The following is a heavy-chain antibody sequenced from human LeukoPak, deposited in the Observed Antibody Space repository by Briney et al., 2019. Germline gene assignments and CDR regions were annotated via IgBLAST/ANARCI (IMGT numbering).Heavy chain of an antibody. CDR3: ASLSIVVVPAAQNWFDP. V-gene: IGHV1-46*01. CDR2: INPSGGST. Sequence: VASVKVSCKASGYTFTSYYMHWVRQAPGQGLEWMGIINPSGGSTSYAQKFQGRVTMTRDTSTSTVYMELNSLRAEDTAVYYCASLSIVVVPAAQNWFDPWGQGTLVTVSS. CDR1: GYTFTSYY. D-gene: IGHD2-2*01. J-gene: IGHJ5*02.